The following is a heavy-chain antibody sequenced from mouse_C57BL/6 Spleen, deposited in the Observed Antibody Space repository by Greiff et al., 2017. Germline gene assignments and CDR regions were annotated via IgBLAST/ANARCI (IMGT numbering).Heavy chain of an antibody. Sequence: LVESGAELVRPGASVTLSCKASGYTFTDYEMHWVKQTPVHGLEWIGAIDPETGGTAYNQKFKGKAILTADKSSSTAYMELRSLTSEDSAVYYCTRRLYWFAYWGQGTLVTVSA. V-gene: IGHV1-15*01. CDR3: TRRLYWFAY. D-gene: IGHD2-12*01. CDR1: GYTFTDYE. CDR2: IDPETGGT. J-gene: IGHJ3*01.